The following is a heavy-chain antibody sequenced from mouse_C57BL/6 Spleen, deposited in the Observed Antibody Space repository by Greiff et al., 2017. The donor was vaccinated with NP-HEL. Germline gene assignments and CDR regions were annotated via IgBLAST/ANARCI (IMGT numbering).Heavy chain of an antibody. Sequence: EVKLVESGGGLVKPGGSLKLSCAASGFTFSSYAMSWVRQTPEKRLEWVATISDGGSYTYYPDNVKGRFTISRDNAKNNLYLQRSHLKSEDTAMYYCARAQDSSGYGFAYWGQGTLVTVSA. V-gene: IGHV5-4*03. CDR3: ARAQDSSGYGFAY. CDR1: GFTFSSYA. CDR2: ISDGGSYT. D-gene: IGHD3-2*02. J-gene: IGHJ3*01.